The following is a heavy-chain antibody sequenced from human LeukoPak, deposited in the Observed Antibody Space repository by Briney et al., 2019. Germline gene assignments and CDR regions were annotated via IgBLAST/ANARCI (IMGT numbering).Heavy chain of an antibody. CDR2: IYYSGST. V-gene: IGHV4-59*01. CDR3: ARGNSTYYDFWSGYYIEAFDI. J-gene: IGHJ3*02. Sequence: SETLSLTCTASGGSISSYYWSWIRQPPGKGLEWIGYIYYSGSTNYNPSLKSRVTISVDTSKNQFSLKLSSVTAADTAVYYCARGNSTYYDFWSGYYIEAFDIWGQGTMVTVSS. D-gene: IGHD3-3*01. CDR1: GGSISSYY.